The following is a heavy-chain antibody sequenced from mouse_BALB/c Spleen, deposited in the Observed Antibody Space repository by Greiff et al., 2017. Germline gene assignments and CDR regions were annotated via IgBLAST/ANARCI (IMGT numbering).Heavy chain of an antibody. Sequence: EVQLVESGGGLVQPGGSRKLSCAASGFTFSSLEMNWVRQPPGKGREWVANISSGSSTIYYADTVKGRFTISRDNPKNTLFLQMTSLQSEDTAMYYCARSDYYGSSYCAMDYWGQGTSVTVSS. CDR2: ISSGSSTI. V-gene: IGHV5-17*02. CDR1: GFTFSSLE. D-gene: IGHD1-1*01. J-gene: IGHJ4*01. CDR3: ARSDYYGSSYCAMDY.